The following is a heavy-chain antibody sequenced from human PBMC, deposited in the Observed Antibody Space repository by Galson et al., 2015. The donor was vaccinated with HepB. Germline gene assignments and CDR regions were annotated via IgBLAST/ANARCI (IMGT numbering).Heavy chain of an antibody. D-gene: IGHD3-22*01. Sequence: QSGAEVKKPGESLRISCKGSGYSFTKSWITWVRQVPGKGLEWMGRIDPSNAYTNYSPSFQGHVTISIERSTSTAHLQWRSLKASDTAVYFCARHSDSSGYPYFDYWGQGTLVTVSS. CDR2: IDPSNAYT. V-gene: IGHV5-10-1*01. CDR1: GYSFTKSW. CDR3: ARHSDSSGYPYFDY. J-gene: IGHJ4*02.